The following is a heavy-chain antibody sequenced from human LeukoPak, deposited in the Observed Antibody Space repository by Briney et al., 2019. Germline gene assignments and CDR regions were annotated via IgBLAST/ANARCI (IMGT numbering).Heavy chain of an antibody. CDR3: ARDQTKDGSGSVLDY. Sequence: GRSLRLSCAASGFTFSSYGMHWVRQAPGKGLEWVAVIWYDGSNKYYADSVKGRFTISRDNSKNTLYLQMNSLRAEDTAVYYCARDQTKDGSGSVLDYWGQGTLVTVSS. J-gene: IGHJ4*02. V-gene: IGHV3-33*08. CDR2: IWYDGSNK. CDR1: GFTFSSYG. D-gene: IGHD3-10*01.